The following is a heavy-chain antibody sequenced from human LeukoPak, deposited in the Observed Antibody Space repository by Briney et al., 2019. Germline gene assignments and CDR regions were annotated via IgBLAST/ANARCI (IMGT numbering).Heavy chain of an antibody. D-gene: IGHD2-2*01. Sequence: SQTLSLTCTVSGGSISSGSYYWSWIRQPAGKGLEWIGRIYTSRSTNYNPSLKSRVTISVDTSKNQFSLKLSSVTAADTAVYYCARVIPRLAAWQYQLLLGGSYYYYGMDVWGQGTTVTVSS. CDR2: IYTSRST. V-gene: IGHV4-61*02. CDR1: GGSISSGSYY. CDR3: ARVIPRLAAWQYQLLLGGSYYYYGMDV. J-gene: IGHJ6*02.